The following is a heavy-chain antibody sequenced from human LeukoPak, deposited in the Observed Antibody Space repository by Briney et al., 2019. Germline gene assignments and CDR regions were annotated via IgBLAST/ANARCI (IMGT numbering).Heavy chain of an antibody. V-gene: IGHV3-15*01. CDR2: IKSKTDGGTT. Sequence: KPGESLRLSCAASGFTFSKAWMSWVRQAPGKGLEWVGRIKSKTDGGTTDYAAPVKGRFTISRDDSKNTLYLQMKSLKTEDTAVYFCTTTVTTSVVYWGQGTLVTVSS. CDR1: GFTFSKAW. J-gene: IGHJ4*02. CDR3: TTTVTTSVVY. D-gene: IGHD4-17*01.